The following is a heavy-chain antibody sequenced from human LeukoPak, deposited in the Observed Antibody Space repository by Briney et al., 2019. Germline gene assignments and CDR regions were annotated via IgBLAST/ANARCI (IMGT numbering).Heavy chain of an antibody. V-gene: IGHV3-48*03. J-gene: IGHJ4*02. D-gene: IGHD3-22*01. Sequence: GGSLRLSCAASGFDFGAYEMNWLRQAPGKGLEWVSYIAGSDTTTYYADSVKGRFTISRDNAKNSLYLQMNSLRAEDTALYYCTTLGYHLDSWGQGTLVTVSS. CDR1: GFDFGAYE. CDR3: TTLGYHLDS. CDR2: IAGSDTTT.